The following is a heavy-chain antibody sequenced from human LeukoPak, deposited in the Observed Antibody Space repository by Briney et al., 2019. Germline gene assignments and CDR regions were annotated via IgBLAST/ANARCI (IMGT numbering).Heavy chain of an antibody. J-gene: IGHJ6*03. D-gene: IGHD2-2*01. CDR1: GYTFTSYY. CDR2: INPSGGST. CDR3: ARAKDIVVVPAVPTPYYYYMDV. Sequence: ASVKVSCKASGYTFTSYYMHWVRQAPGQGLEWMGIINPSGGSTSYAQKFQGRVTMTRDTSTSTVYMELSSLRSEDTAVHYCARAKDIVVVPAVPTPYYYYMDVWGKGTTVTVSS. V-gene: IGHV1-46*01.